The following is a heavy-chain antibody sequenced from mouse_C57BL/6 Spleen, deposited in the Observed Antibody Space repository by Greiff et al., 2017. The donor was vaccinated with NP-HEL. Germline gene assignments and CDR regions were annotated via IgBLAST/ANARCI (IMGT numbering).Heavy chain of an antibody. CDR1: GYTFTDYE. V-gene: IGHV1-15*01. CDR2: IDPETGGT. CDR3: TKVYGLAY. J-gene: IGHJ2*01. Sequence: LEESGAELVRPGASVTLSCKASGYTFTDYEMHWVKQTPVHGLEWIGAIDPETGGTAYNQKFKGKAILTADKSSSTAYMELRSLTSEDSAVYYCTKVYGLAYWGQGTTLPVSS. D-gene: IGHD1-1*02.